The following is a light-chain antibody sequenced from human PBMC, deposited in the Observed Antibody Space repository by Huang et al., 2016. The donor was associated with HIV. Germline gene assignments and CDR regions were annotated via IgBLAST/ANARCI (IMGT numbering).Light chain of an antibody. CDR1: QSLLYSSNNKNY. J-gene: IGKJ3*01. Sequence: DIVMIQSPDSLAVSLGEGATINCKSSQSLLYSSNNKNYLAWYQQKPGQPPKLLIYWAATRESGVPDRFSGGGCGTEITLTISSLQAEDVAVYYCQQYYSTPFTFAPGTKVDV. CDR2: WAA. V-gene: IGKV4-1*01. CDR3: QQYYSTPFT.